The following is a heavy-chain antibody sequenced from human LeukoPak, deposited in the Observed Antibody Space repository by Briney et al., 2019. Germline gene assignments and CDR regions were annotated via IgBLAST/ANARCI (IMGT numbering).Heavy chain of an antibody. V-gene: IGHV4-59*01. CDR3: ASGVGGYYFYDY. J-gene: IGHJ4*02. CDR1: GGSINSYY. Sequence: SETLSLTCTVSGGSINSYYWSWIRQPPGKGLEWIGYIYYSGNTNYNPSLKSRITISVDTSKNQFSLKLSSVTAADTAVYFCASGVGGYYFYDYWGQGTLVTVSS. D-gene: IGHD1-26*01. CDR2: IYYSGNT.